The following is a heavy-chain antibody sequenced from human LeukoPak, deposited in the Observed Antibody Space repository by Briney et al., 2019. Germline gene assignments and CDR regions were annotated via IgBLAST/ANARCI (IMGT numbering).Heavy chain of an antibody. V-gene: IGHV4-34*01. Sequence: PSETLSLTCAVYGGSFSGYYWGWIRQPPGKGLEWIGEISHSGSTNYNPSLKSRVTISVDTSKNQFSLKLNSVTAADTAVYYCARSGGPLNWFDPWGQGTLVTVSS. CDR1: GGSFSGYY. CDR2: ISHSGST. J-gene: IGHJ5*02. CDR3: ARSGGPLNWFDP.